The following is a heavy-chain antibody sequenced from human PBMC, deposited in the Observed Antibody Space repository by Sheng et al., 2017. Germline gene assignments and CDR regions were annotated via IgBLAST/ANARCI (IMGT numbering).Heavy chain of an antibody. V-gene: IGHV3-21*01. J-gene: IGHJ4*02. CDR3: ARTQETVVTTGGTLDY. CDR1: GFTFSIYN. Sequence: EVQLVESGGGLVKPGGSLRLSCAASGFTFSIYNMNWVRQAPGKGLEWVSSITGSSSFIYYADSVKGRFTISRDNAKNSLYLQMTSLRAEDTAVYYCARTQETVVTTGGTLDYWGQGTLVTVSS. CDR2: ITGSSSFI. D-gene: IGHD2-2*01.